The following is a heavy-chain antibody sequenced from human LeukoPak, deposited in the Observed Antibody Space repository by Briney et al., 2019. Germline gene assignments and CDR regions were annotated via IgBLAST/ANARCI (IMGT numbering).Heavy chain of an antibody. CDR3: ARRAGAYSHPYDY. V-gene: IGHV3-53*01. J-gene: IGHJ4*02. Sequence: GGSLRLSCTVSGFTVSSNSMSWVRHAPGKGLEWVSFIYSDNTHYSDSVKGRFTISRDNSKNTLYPQRNSLRAEDTAVYYCARRAGAYSHPYDYWGQGTLVTVSS. CDR1: GFTVSSNS. CDR2: IYSDNT. D-gene: IGHD4/OR15-4a*01.